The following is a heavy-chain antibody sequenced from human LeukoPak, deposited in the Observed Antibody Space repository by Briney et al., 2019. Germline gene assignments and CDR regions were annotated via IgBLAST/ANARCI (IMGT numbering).Heavy chain of an antibody. J-gene: IGHJ4*02. D-gene: IGHD6-13*01. CDR1: GGSFSGYY. Sequence: SETLSLTCAVYGGSFSGYYWSWIRQPPGKGLEWIGEINHSGSTNYNPSLKSRVTISVDTSKNQFSPKLSSVTAADTAVYYCARAGQREYSSSWYQRRGKYFDYWGQGTLVTVSS. CDR3: ARAGQREYSSSWYQRRGKYFDY. V-gene: IGHV4-34*01. CDR2: INHSGST.